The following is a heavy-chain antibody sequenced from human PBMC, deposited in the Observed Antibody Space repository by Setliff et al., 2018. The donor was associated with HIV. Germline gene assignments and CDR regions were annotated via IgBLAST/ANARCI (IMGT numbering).Heavy chain of an antibody. Sequence: SETLSLTCTVSGGSTRPSGYYWGWIRQPAGKGLEWLGRIHIGGNTNYNPSLKSRVTMSVDTSKNQFSLKLRSVTAADTAVYFCARERILGATTSAFDIWGQGTMVTVSS. CDR1: GGSTRPSGYY. CDR2: IHIGGNT. D-gene: IGHD1-26*01. V-gene: IGHV4-61*02. CDR3: ARERILGATTSAFDI. J-gene: IGHJ3*02.